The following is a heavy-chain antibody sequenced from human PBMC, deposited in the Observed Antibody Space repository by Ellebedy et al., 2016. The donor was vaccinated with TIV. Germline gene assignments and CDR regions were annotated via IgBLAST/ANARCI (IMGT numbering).Heavy chain of an antibody. CDR2: IYQDGSQK. CDR3: ARRGSYGDYAVQINNWFDS. J-gene: IGHJ5*01. D-gene: IGHD4-17*01. CDR1: GFNFRSYW. V-gene: IGHV3-7*01. Sequence: GESLKISCAASGFNFRSYWMGWVRQAPGKGLEWVANIYQDGSQKYYVDSVKGRFTISRDNAKNSLYLQMNSLKVEDTAVYYCARRGSYGDYAVQINNWFDSWGQGTLVTVFS.